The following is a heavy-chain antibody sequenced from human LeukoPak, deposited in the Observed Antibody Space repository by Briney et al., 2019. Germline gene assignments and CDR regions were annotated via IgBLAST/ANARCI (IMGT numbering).Heavy chain of an antibody. V-gene: IGHV3-30*18. Sequence: PGRSLRLSCAASGFTFSSYGMHWVRQAPGKGLEWVAVISYDGSNKYYADSAKGRFTISRDNSKNTLYLQMNSLRAEDTAVYYCAKDLGGIAVASAYYYGMDVWGQGTTVTVSS. J-gene: IGHJ6*02. D-gene: IGHD6-19*01. CDR3: AKDLGGIAVASAYYYGMDV. CDR1: GFTFSSYG. CDR2: ISYDGSNK.